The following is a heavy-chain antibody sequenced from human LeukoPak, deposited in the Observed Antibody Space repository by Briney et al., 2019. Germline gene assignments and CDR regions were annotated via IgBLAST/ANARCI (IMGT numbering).Heavy chain of an antibody. CDR3: ARLGPQLLYESY. D-gene: IGHD2-2*02. Sequence: ASVKVSCKASGYTFTSYDINWVRQATGQGLEWMGWMNPNSGNTGYAQKFQGRVTMTRNTSISTAYMELSSLRSEDTAVYYCARLGPQLLYESYWGQGTLVTVSS. CDR1: GYTFTSYD. J-gene: IGHJ4*02. V-gene: IGHV1-8*01. CDR2: MNPNSGNT.